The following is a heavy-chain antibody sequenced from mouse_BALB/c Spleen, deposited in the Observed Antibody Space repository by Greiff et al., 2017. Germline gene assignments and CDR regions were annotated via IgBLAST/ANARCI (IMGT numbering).Heavy chain of an antibody. Sequence: EVKVVESGRGLVKPGGSLTLSCAASGFSFSSYAMSWVRQTPEKRLEWVASISSGGSTYYPDSVKGRFTISRDNARSILYLQMSSLRSEDAAMYYCASQAWYYYGSSYSYWFAYWGQGTLVTVSA. V-gene: IGHV5-6-5*01. J-gene: IGHJ3*01. CDR1: GFSFSSYA. CDR2: ISSGGST. D-gene: IGHD1-1*01. CDR3: ASQAWYYYGSSYSYWFAY.